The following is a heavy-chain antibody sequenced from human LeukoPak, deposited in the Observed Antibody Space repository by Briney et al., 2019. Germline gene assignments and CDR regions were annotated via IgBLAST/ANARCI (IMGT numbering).Heavy chain of an antibody. J-gene: IGHJ3*01. D-gene: IGHD6-25*01. CDR2: VNTDGSST. V-gene: IGHV3-74*03. CDR1: GFTFSSYW. CDR3: ARGDSSGPSG. Sequence: GGSLRLSCAASGFTFSSYWMSWVRQAPGKGLAWVSRVNTDGSSTTYADSVKGRFTISRDNAKDTLYLQMDSLRAEDTAVYYCARGDSSGPSGWGQGTLVTVSS.